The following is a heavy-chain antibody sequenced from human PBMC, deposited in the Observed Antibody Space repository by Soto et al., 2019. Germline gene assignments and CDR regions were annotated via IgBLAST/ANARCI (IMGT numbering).Heavy chain of an antibody. V-gene: IGHV4-34*01. CDR2: INHSGST. CDR3: ARGGTKSETQQLVESVSYYGMDV. D-gene: IGHD6-13*01. Sequence: SETLSLTCAVYGGSFSGYYWSWIRQPPGKGLEWIGEINHSGSTNYNPSLKSRVTISVDTSKNQFSLKLSSVTAADTAVYYCARGGTKSETQQLVESVSYYGMDVWGQGTTVTVSS. CDR1: GGSFSGYY. J-gene: IGHJ6*02.